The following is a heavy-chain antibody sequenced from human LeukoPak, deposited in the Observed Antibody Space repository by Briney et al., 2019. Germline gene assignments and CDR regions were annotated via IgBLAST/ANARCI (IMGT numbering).Heavy chain of an antibody. CDR2: INACNGNT. D-gene: IGHD2-2*01. CDR3: ARDGGYCSSTSCYAAFDI. J-gene: IGHJ3*02. Sequence: ASVKVSCKASGYTFTNSAMHWVRQAPGQRREWMGWINACNGNTRYSQKFQGRVTITRDTTASTAYMELSSTRSQDTAVHCCARDGGYCSSTSCYAAFDIWGQGTMVTVSS. CDR1: GYTFTNSA. V-gene: IGHV1-3*01.